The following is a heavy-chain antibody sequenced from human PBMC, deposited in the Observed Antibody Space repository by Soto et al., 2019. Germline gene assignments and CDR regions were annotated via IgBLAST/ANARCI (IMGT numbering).Heavy chain of an antibody. CDR2: IYYSGST. D-gene: IGHD6-13*01. V-gene: IGHV4-39*01. CDR1: GGSVGSGIYY. J-gene: IGHJ4*02. Sequence: ALSLTCNVSGGSVGSGIYYWSWSRQPPGKGLEWIGSIYYSGSTYYNPSLKSRVTISVDTSKNQFSLKLSSVTAADTAVYYCARYIAAAGSLFDYWGQGTLLTVSS. CDR3: ARYIAAAGSLFDY.